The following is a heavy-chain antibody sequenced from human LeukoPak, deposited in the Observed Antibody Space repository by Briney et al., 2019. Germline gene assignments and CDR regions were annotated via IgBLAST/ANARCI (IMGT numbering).Heavy chain of an antibody. D-gene: IGHD4-17*01. CDR2: ISGGGGST. CDR1: GFTFSTFG. Sequence: GGSLRLSCAASGFTFSTFGMSWVRQAPGKGLEWVSAISGGGGSTYYADSVKGRFTISRDNSMNTLYLQMNSLRAEDTAVYYCAKVGTTVTNEWYYFDYWGQGTLVTVSS. CDR3: AKVGTTVTNEWYYFDY. J-gene: IGHJ4*02. V-gene: IGHV3-23*01.